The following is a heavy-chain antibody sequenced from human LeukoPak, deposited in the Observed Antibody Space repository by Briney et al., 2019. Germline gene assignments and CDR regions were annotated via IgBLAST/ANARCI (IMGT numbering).Heavy chain of an antibody. D-gene: IGHD4-17*01. CDR2: ISGSGGST. CDR1: GFTFSSYG. Sequence: GGSLRLSCAASGFTFSSYGMSWVRQAPGKGLEWVSAISGSGGSTYYADSVKGRFTISRDNSKNTLYLQMNSLRAEDTAVYYCAKDDYGDYDGLWGQGTLVTASS. CDR3: AKDDYGDYDGL. J-gene: IGHJ4*02. V-gene: IGHV3-23*01.